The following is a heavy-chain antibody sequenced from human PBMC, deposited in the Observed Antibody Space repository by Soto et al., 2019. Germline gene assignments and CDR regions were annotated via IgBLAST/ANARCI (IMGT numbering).Heavy chain of an antibody. Sequence: GASVKVSCKASGYTFTAYYMKWVRQTPGQGLEWMGWINPNSGGTNYTQKLHGRVTMTRDTSISTAYMELSRRKSDDPPGYYWSRWLHSYCSGSDVNWFETWGQGKLVTVAS. V-gene: IGHV1-2*02. J-gene: IGHJ5*02. CDR2: INPNSGGT. D-gene: IGHD2-15*01. CDR3: SRWLHSYCSGSDVNWFET. CDR1: GYTFTAYY.